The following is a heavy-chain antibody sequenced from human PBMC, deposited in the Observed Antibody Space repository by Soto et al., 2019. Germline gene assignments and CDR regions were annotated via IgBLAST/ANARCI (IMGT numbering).Heavy chain of an antibody. J-gene: IGHJ4*02. D-gene: IGHD2-15*01. CDR1: GFTFSSYG. CDR2: ISYDGSNK. Sequence: ESGGGVVQPGRSLRLSCAASGFTFSSYGMHWVRQAPGKGLEWVAVISYDGSNKYYADSVKGRFTISRDNSKNTLYLQMNSLRAEDTAVYYCAKDLDRYCSGGSCYAFDYWGQGTLVTVSS. CDR3: AKDLDRYCSGGSCYAFDY. V-gene: IGHV3-30*18.